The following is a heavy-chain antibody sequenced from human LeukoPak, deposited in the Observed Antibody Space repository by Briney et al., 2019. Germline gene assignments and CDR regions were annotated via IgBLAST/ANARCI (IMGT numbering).Heavy chain of an antibody. V-gene: IGHV3-33*01. Sequence: GRSLRLSCAASGFTFSSYGMHWVRQAPGKGLEWVAVIWFDGSNKYYADSVKGRFTISRDNSKNTLYLQMNSLRGEDTVVYYCARPDYDSSGYADYWGQGTLVTVSS. CDR1: GFTFSSYG. J-gene: IGHJ4*02. CDR2: IWFDGSNK. D-gene: IGHD3-22*01. CDR3: ARPDYDSSGYADY.